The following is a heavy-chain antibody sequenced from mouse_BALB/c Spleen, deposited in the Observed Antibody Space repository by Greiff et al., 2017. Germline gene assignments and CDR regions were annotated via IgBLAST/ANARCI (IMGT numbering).Heavy chain of an antibody. CDR2: IYPGDGST. V-gene: IGHV1S56*01. J-gene: IGHJ2*01. D-gene: IGHD1-1*01. Sequence: VMLVESGPELVKPGASVKMSCKASGYTFTSYYIHWVKQRPGQGLEWIGWIYPGDGSTKYNEKFKGKTTLTADKSSSTAYMLLSSLTSEDSAIYFCARQTTVVHFDYWGQGTTLTVSS. CDR1: GYTFTSYY. CDR3: ARQTTVVHFDY.